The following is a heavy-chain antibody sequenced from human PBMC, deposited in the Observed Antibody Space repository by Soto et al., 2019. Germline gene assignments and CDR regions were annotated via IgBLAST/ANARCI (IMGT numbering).Heavy chain of an antibody. CDR1: GYTFTSYG. CDR3: ARGLEYQLLYNWFAP. Sequence: ASVKVSCKASGYTFTSYGISWVRQAPGQGLEWMGWISAYNGNTNYAQKLQGRVTMTTDTSTSTAYMELRSLRSDDTAVYYCARGLEYQLLYNWFAPWGKGTLVTVPS. V-gene: IGHV1-18*01. CDR2: ISAYNGNT. J-gene: IGHJ5*02. D-gene: IGHD2-2*01.